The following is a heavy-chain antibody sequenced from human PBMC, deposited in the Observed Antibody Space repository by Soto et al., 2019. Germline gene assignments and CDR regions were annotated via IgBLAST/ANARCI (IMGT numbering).Heavy chain of an antibody. CDR3: ARGATVTQYDY. Sequence: QVQLQESGPGLVKPSETLSLTCTVSGVSVNSGSFYWAWIRQPPGKGLEWIGFGSYSGTTNYKPSLNSRVTISVDTSRSQISLKVTSLTAADTAVYYCARGATVTQYDYWGQGTLVTVSS. CDR2: GSYSGTT. D-gene: IGHD4-17*01. V-gene: IGHV4-61*01. J-gene: IGHJ4*02. CDR1: GVSVNSGSFY.